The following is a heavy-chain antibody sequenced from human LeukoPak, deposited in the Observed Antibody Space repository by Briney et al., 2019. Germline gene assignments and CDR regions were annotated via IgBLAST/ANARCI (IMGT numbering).Heavy chain of an antibody. CDR2: IWYDGSNK. V-gene: IGHV3-33*01. CDR3: ARDDYDSSGYYYSLGIDY. D-gene: IGHD3-22*01. Sequence: GGSLRLSCAASGFTFSGYGMHWVRQAPGKGLEWVAVIWYDGSNKYYADSVKGRFTISRDNSKDTLYLQMNSLRAEDTAVYYCARDDYDSSGYYYSLGIDYWGQGTLVTVSS. J-gene: IGHJ4*02. CDR1: GFTFSGYG.